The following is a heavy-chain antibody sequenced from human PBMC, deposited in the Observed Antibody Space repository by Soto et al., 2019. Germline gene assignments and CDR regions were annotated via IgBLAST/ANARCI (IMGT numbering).Heavy chain of an antibody. D-gene: IGHD6-13*01. CDR1: GFTVNSNY. V-gene: IGHV3-66*01. J-gene: IGHJ3*01. CDR2: IYSGGST. Sequence: GGSLRLSCAASGFTVNSNYMSWVRQAPGKGLEWVSVIYSGGSTYYADSVKGRFTISRDNSKNTLYLQMNSLRAEDTAVYYCAKDLAAPGPSEFWGQGTLVTVSS. CDR3: AKDLAAPGPSEF.